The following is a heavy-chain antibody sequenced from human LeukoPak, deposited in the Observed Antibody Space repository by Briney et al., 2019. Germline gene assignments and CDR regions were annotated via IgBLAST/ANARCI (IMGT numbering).Heavy chain of an antibody. CDR2: ISLRSNYI. CDR1: GYTFSSYT. V-gene: IGHV3-21*01. D-gene: IGHD3-22*01. J-gene: IGHJ4*02. Sequence: GGSLSLSCAASGYTFSSYTINWVRQAPGKGLESLSSISLRSNYIYYADSVRGRFSISRGDARDSLYLQMNSLRAEDTAVYYCVRLRRNSDTSGYYYYYDYWGQGTLVTVSS. CDR3: VRLRRNSDTSGYYYYYDY.